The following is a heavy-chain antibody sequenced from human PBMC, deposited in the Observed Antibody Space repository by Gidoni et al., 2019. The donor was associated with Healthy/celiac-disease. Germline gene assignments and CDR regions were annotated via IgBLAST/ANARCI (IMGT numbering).Heavy chain of an antibody. CDR3: ARSGGSSWYPARYFDY. V-gene: IGHV4-34*01. Sequence: QVQLQQWGAGLLKPSETLSLTCAVDGGSFSGYYWSWIRQPPGKGLEWIGEINHSGSTNYNPSLKSRVTISVDTSKNQFSLKLSSVTAADTAVYYCARSGGSSWYPARYFDYWGQGTLVTVSS. D-gene: IGHD6-13*01. CDR1: GGSFSGYY. CDR2: INHSGST. J-gene: IGHJ4*02.